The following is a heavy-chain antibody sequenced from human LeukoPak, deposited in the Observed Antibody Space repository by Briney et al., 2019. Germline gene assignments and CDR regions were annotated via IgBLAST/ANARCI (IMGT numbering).Heavy chain of an antibody. CDR3: SRGLDSRKLGY. D-gene: IGHD3-22*01. CDR1: GGSISSSY. CDR2: IHPSGML. Sequence: SETLSLTCTVSGGSISSSYWSWIRQPAGKGLEWIGSIHPSGMLYNNPSLESRVTMSRDTSKNQFSLNLNSVTAADTAVYFCSRGLDSRKLGYWGQGILVTVSS. V-gene: IGHV4-4*07. J-gene: IGHJ4*02.